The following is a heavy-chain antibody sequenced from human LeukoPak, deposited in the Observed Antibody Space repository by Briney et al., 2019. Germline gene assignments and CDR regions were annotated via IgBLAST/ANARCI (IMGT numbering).Heavy chain of an antibody. CDR2: IKQDGSEK. CDR3: ARSITMVRWPPGGGMDV. Sequence: GGSLRLSCAASGFTFSSYWMSWVRQAPGKGLEWVANIKQDGSEKYYVDSVKGRFTISRDNAKNSLYLQMNGLRAEDTAVYYCARSITMVRWPPGGGMDVWGQGTTVTVSS. CDR1: GFTFSSYW. D-gene: IGHD3-10*01. J-gene: IGHJ6*02. V-gene: IGHV3-7*03.